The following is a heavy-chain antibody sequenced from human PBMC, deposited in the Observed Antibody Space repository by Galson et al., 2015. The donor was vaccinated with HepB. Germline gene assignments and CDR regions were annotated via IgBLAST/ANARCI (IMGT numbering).Heavy chain of an antibody. CDR2: IDWDDDE. Sequence: PALVKPTQTLTLTCTFSGFSLTTNGMRVSWLRQPPGKALEWLARIDWDDDEFYNTSLKTRLTISKDTSKNQVVLRMTNMDPVDTATYYCARTTPVGVTPFCYFDYWSQGTLVTVSS. J-gene: IGHJ4*02. D-gene: IGHD1-26*01. CDR3: ARTTPVGVTPFCYFDY. V-gene: IGHV2-70*04. CDR1: GFSLTTNGMR.